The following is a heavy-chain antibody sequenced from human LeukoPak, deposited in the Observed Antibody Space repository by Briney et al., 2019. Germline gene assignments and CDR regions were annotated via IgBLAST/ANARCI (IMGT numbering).Heavy chain of an antibody. CDR2: ITRENWI. V-gene: IGHV3-69-1*01. J-gene: IGHJ4*02. CDR3: ARGLHLDSSGSLYY. Sequence: PGGSLRLSCAASGFSVSEYYVTWVRQAPGKGLEWISYITRENWIYYSDSVKGRFTISGDHAKNSVYLEMNSLRVDDTAVYYCARGLHLDSSGSLYYWGQGTQVTVSS. D-gene: IGHD3-22*01. CDR1: GFSVSEYY.